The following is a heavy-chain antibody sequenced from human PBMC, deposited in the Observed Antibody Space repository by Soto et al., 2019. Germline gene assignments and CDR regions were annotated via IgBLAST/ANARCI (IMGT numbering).Heavy chain of an antibody. D-gene: IGHD6-13*01. CDR3: ARVRRYSSSWYGDTLQTTDY. Sequence: ASVKVSCKASGYTFTSYGISWVRQAPGQGLEWMGWISAYNGNTNYAQKLQGRVTMTTDTSTSTAYMELRSLRSDDTAVYYCARVRRYSSSWYGDTLQTTDYWGQGTLVTVSS. CDR2: ISAYNGNT. V-gene: IGHV1-18*01. J-gene: IGHJ4*02. CDR1: GYTFTSYG.